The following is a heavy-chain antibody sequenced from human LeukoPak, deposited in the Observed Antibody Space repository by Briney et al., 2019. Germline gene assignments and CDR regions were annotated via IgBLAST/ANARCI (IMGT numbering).Heavy chain of an antibody. D-gene: IGHD3-10*01. V-gene: IGHV4-4*09. J-gene: IGHJ4*02. CDR2: MDASGNT. Sequence: SETLSLXCTVSGDPAISSFYWSWIRQPPGKGLEWIGFMDASGNTKYNSSLKSRVAISGDMSKKQFSLKLSSLTAADTAIYYCASFMIREERAYFYDYWGRGTLVTVSS. CDR1: GDPAISSFY. CDR3: ASFMIREERAYFYDY.